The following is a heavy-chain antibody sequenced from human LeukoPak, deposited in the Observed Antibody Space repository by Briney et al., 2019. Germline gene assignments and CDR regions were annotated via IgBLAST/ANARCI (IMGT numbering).Heavy chain of an antibody. Sequence: GGSLRLSCAASGFTFDDYAMHWVRQPPGKGLEWVSGISWDSDYIAYADSVKGRFTISRDNAKKSLYLQMNSLRADDTALYYCATGSYSLEPHFDYWGQGTLVTVSS. CDR2: ISWDSDYI. CDR3: ATGSYSLEPHFDY. J-gene: IGHJ4*02. V-gene: IGHV3-9*01. CDR1: GFTFDDYA. D-gene: IGHD5-18*01.